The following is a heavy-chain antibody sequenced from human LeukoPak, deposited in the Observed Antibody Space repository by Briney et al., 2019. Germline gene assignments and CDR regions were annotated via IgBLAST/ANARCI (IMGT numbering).Heavy chain of an antibody. V-gene: IGHV1-18*01. CDR1: GYTFTSYG. CDR2: ISAHNGNT. CDR3: ARDYLAYCGGDCYSGYDY. D-gene: IGHD2-21*02. J-gene: IGHJ4*02. Sequence: ASVKVSCKASGYTFTSYGISWVRQAPGQRLEWMGWISAHNGNTNYAQKLQGRVTMTTDTSTSTAYMELRSLRSDDTAVYYCARDYLAYCGGDCYSGYDYWGQGTLVTVSS.